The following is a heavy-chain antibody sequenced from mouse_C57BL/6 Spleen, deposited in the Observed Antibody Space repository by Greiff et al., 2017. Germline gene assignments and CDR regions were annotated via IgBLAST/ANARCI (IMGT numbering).Heavy chain of an antibody. J-gene: IGHJ3*01. Sequence: EVQLVESGGGLVKPGGSLKLSCAASGFTFSSYAMSWVRQTPEKRLEWVATISDGGSYTYYPDNVKGRFTISRDNAKNNLYLQMSHLKSEDTAMYYCAREGNYGDWFAYWGQGTLVTVSA. CDR1: GFTFSSYA. CDR2: ISDGGSYT. D-gene: IGHD2-1*01. V-gene: IGHV5-4*01. CDR3: AREGNYGDWFAY.